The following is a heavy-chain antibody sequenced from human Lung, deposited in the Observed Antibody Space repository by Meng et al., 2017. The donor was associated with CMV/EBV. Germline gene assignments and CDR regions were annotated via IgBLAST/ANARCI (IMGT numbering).Heavy chain of an antibody. V-gene: IGHV4-39*07. CDR3: ARAGTDYDFWGGYFGSWFDP. CDR1: GGSISSSSYY. Sequence: GSLRLSCTASGGSISSSSYYWGWIRQPPGKGLEWVGSIYYSGSTYYNPCLKRRVTISVDTSKNQSSLKLSSVTAADTAVYYCARAGTDYDFWGGYFGSWFDPWGQGTXVTVSS. D-gene: IGHD3-3*01. CDR2: IYYSGST. J-gene: IGHJ5*02.